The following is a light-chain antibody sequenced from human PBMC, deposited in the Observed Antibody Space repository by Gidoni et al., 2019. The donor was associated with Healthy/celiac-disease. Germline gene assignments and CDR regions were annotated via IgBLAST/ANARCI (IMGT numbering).Light chain of an antibody. V-gene: IGLV2-14*01. Sequence: SALNQPASVSGSPGQSITISCTGTSSDGGGYNYVSWYQQHPGKAPKLMISEVSNRPSGVSNRFSCSKSGNTASLTISGLQAEDEADYYCSSYTSSSTWVFGGGTTLTVL. J-gene: IGLJ3*02. CDR3: SSYTSSSTWV. CDR1: SSDGGGYNY. CDR2: EVS.